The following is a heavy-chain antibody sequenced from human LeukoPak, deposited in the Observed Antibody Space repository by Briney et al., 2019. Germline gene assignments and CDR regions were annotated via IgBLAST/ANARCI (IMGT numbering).Heavy chain of an antibody. CDR3: ARDRWGYDFWSGSYFDY. V-gene: IGHV3-48*04. J-gene: IGHJ4*02. Sequence: GGSLRLSCAASGFTFSSYAMSWVRQAPGKGLEWVSYISSSGSTIYYADSVKGRFTISRDNAKNSLYLQMNSLRAEDTAVYYCARDRWGYDFWSGSYFDYWGQGTLVTVSS. CDR2: ISSSGSTI. D-gene: IGHD3-3*01. CDR1: GFTFSSYA.